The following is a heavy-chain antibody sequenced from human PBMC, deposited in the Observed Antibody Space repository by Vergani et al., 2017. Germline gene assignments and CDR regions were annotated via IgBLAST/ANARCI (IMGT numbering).Heavy chain of an antibody. CDR1: GFTFDDYA. D-gene: IGHD2-15*01. CDR3: AKLPVAYCSGGSCYSGWYFDL. V-gene: IGHV3-9*01. Sequence: EVQLVESGGGLVQPGRSLRLSCAASGFTFDDYAMHWVRQAPGQGLEWVSGISWYSGSIGYADSVKGRFTISRDNAKNSLYLQMNSLRAEDTALYYCAKLPVAYCSGGSCYSGWYFDLWGRGTLVTVSS. CDR2: ISWYSGSI. J-gene: IGHJ2*01.